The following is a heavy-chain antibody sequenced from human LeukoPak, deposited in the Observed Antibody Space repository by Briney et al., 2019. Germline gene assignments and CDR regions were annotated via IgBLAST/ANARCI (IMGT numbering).Heavy chain of an antibody. V-gene: IGHV1-8*01. CDR3: ARGLGYGGYNWFDP. Sequence: GASAKVSCKASGYTFTSYDINWVRQATGQGLEWMGWMNPNSGNTGYAQKFQGRVTMTRNTSISTAYMELSSLRSEDTAVYYCARGLGYGGYNWFDPWGQGTLVTVSS. CDR2: MNPNSGNT. J-gene: IGHJ5*02. D-gene: IGHD3-10*01. CDR1: GYTFTSYD.